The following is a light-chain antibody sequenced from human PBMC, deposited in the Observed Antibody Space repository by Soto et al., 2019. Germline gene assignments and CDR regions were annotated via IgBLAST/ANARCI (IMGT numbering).Light chain of an antibody. CDR2: AAS. CDR3: QQSYTTPLT. V-gene: IGKV1-39*01. CDR1: QSINSY. Sequence: DIQMTQSPSSLSASVGDTVTITCRASQSINSYLNWYQQKPGRAPNLLISAASGLQSGVPSRFSGSGSGTDFTLTITSLQPEDFATCYCQQSYTTPLTFGGGTKVEIK. J-gene: IGKJ4*01.